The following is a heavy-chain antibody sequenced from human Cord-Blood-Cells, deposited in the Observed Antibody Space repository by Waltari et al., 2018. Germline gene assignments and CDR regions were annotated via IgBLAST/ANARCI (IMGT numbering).Heavy chain of an antibody. D-gene: IGHD3-16*01. CDR3: ARVRVIWDAFDI. CDR2: INPNSGGT. V-gene: IGHV1-2*02. J-gene: IGHJ3*02. CDR1: GYTFTGYY. Sequence: QVQLVQSWAELKKPGASVKVSCQASGYTFTGYYIHWLRQAPGQGLEWMGWINPNSGGTNYAQKFQGRVTMTRDTSISTAYMELSRLRSDDTAVYYCARVRVIWDAFDIWGQGTMVTVSS.